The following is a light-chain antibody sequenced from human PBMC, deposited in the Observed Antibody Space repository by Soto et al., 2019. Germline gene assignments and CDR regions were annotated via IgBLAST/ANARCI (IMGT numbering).Light chain of an antibody. CDR1: QSVSRR. J-gene: IGKJ5*01. Sequence: DILITQSPATLTVSQGFRATLSCRASQSVSRRLAWYQQRPGQSPRLLISGASMRASGVPVRFIGSGSGTDFTLTITRLEPEDFAVYYCQQYGWSPITFGLGTRLEIK. CDR2: GAS. V-gene: IGKV3-20*01. CDR3: QQYGWSPIT.